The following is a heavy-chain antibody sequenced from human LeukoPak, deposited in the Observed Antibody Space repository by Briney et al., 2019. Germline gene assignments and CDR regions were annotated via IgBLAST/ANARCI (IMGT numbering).Heavy chain of an antibody. V-gene: IGHV1-2*02. CDR2: INPNSGGT. CDR1: GYTFTGYY. J-gene: IGHJ4*02. Sequence: ASVKVSCKASGYTFTGYYMHWVRQAPGQGLEWMGWINPNSGGTNYAQKFQGRVTMTRDTSISTAYMELSRLRSDDTAVYCCARNRITMVRGVISIDNYWGQGTLVTVSS. D-gene: IGHD3-10*01. CDR3: ARNRITMVRGVISIDNY.